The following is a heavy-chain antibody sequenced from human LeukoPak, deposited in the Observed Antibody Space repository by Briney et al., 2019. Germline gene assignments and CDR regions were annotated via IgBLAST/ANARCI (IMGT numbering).Heavy chain of an antibody. CDR2: IYSGGST. J-gene: IGHJ4*02. V-gene: IGHV3-53*01. CDR1: GFTVSSNY. CDR3: ARGLDDSSGFDY. Sequence: GGSLRLSCAAFGFTVSSNYMSWVRQAPGKGLEWVSVIYSGGSTYYADSVKGRFTISRDNSKSTLYLQMNSLRAEDTAVYYCARGLDDSSGFDYWGQGTLVTVSS. D-gene: IGHD3-22*01.